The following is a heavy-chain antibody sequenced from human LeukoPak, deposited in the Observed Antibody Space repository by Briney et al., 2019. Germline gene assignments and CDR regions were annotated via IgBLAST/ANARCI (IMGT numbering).Heavy chain of an antibody. CDR3: ARGGIDYYDSSGYYFRFDY. D-gene: IGHD3-22*01. CDR1: GFTFSDYY. J-gene: IGHJ4*02. Sequence: GGSLRLSCAASGFTFSDYYMSWIRQAPGKGLEWVSYISSSSSYTNYADSVKGRFTISRDNAKNSLYLQMNSLRAEDTAVYYCARGGIDYYDSSGYYFRFDYWGQGTLVTVSS. CDR2: ISSSSSYT. V-gene: IGHV3-11*05.